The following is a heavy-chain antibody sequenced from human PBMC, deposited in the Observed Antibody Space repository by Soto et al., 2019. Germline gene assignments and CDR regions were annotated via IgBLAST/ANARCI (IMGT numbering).Heavy chain of an antibody. V-gene: IGHV4-30-2*01. J-gene: IGHJ4*02. CDR3: ARALTTVPTFDY. CDR2: IYHSGST. D-gene: IGHD4-17*01. Sequence: QLQLQESGSGLVKPSQTLSLTCAVSGGSISSGGYSWSWIRQPPGKGLEWVAYIYHSGSTYYNPSLKSRVTISVARSKNQFSLRLSSVTAADTAVYYCARALTTVPTFDYWGQGTLVTVSS. CDR1: GGSISSGGYS.